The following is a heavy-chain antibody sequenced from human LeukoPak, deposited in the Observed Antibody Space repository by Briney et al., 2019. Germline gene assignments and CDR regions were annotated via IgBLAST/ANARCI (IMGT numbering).Heavy chain of an antibody. D-gene: IGHD2/OR15-2a*01. Sequence: GGSLRLSCAASGFTFSSYEMNWVRQAPGKGLEWVSYISSSGSSIYYADSMKGRFTSSRDNAKNSGYLEMNSLGAEDTAVYYCATNLIGAGEYFQQWGQGILVTVSS. V-gene: IGHV3-48*03. CDR1: GFTFSSYE. CDR2: ISSSGSSI. CDR3: ATNLIGAGEYFQQ. J-gene: IGHJ1*01.